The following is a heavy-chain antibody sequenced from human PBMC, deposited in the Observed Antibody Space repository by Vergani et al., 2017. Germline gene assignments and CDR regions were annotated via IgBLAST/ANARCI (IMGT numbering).Heavy chain of an antibody. D-gene: IGHD3-22*01. J-gene: IGHJ4*02. V-gene: IGHV1-2*02. CDR1: GYTFIDYY. CDR2: SNPKSGDT. CDR3: AREGVLSSGYLDY. Sequence: QVQLVQSGAEVKKPGASVKVSCKASGYTFIDYYIHWVRQAPEQGLEWVGWSNPKSGDTRYSQKFQGRVTMTRDTSMNTVYMELTRLRFDDTALYYCAREGVLSSGYLDYWGQGTLVTVSS.